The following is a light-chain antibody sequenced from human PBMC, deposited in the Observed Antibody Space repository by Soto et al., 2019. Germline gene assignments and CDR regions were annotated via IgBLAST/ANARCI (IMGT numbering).Light chain of an antibody. J-gene: IGKJ2*01. CDR3: QQRSNWPLMYT. CDR1: QSVSSY. CDR2: DAS. Sequence: EIVLTQSPATLSLSPGERATLSCRASQSVSSYLAWYQQKPGQAPRLLIYDASNRATGIPARFSGSGSGTDFTLTISSLEPEDFAVYYCQQRSNWPLMYTFGQGTKLKIK. V-gene: IGKV3-11*01.